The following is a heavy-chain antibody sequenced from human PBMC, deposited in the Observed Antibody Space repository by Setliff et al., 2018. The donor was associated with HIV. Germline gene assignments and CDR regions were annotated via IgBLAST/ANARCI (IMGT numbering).Heavy chain of an antibody. CDR1: GVSFSGYY. CDR2: VDHSGST. V-gene: IGHV4-34*01. Sequence: SETLSLTCAVYGVSFSGYYWNWIRQTPGKGLEWIGEVDHSGSTNYNPSLKSRVTISLDTSKNQFSLRLTSVTAADTAVYYCARVTSSSRGVSNWFDPWGQGTLVTVSS. CDR3: ARVTSSSRGVSNWFDP. J-gene: IGHJ5*02. D-gene: IGHD6-13*01.